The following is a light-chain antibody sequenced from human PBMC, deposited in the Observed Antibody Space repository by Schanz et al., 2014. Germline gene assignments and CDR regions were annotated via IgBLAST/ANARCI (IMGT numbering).Light chain of an antibody. CDR1: SSDVGAYTY. Sequence: QSALTQPRSVSGSPGQSVTISCTGTSSDVGAYTYVSWYQQPPGKAPRLLIYDINKRPSGVPDRFSGSKSGNTASLTISGLQAEDEADYYCCSYAGTYSVVFGGGTKLTVL. V-gene: IGLV2-11*01. CDR2: DIN. J-gene: IGLJ2*01. CDR3: CSYAGTYSVV.